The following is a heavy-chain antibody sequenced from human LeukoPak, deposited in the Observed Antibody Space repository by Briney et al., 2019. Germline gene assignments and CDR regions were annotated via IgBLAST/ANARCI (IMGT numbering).Heavy chain of an antibody. D-gene: IGHD5-12*01. V-gene: IGHV3-23*01. CDR2: ITGSGDAT. J-gene: IGHJ5*02. CDR1: GFTFSSYA. CDR3: AKASGYDGIDP. Sequence: PGGSLRLSCAASGFTFSSYALSWVRQPPGRGLEWVAAITGSGDATFYADSVKGRCIISRDNSKNTMYLQMSGLSAEDTGVYYCAKASGYDGIDPWGQGARVTVSS.